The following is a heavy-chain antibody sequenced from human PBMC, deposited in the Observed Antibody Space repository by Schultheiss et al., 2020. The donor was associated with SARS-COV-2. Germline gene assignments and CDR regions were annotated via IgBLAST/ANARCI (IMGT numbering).Heavy chain of an antibody. V-gene: IGHV4-59*08. Sequence: SQTLSLTCTVSGGSISSYYWSWIRQPPGKGLEWIGSIYYSGSTNYNPSLKSRVTISVDTSKNQFSLKLSSVTAADTAVYYCARQSQLLFGWFDPWGQGTLVTVSS. CDR3: ARQSQLLFGWFDP. D-gene: IGHD2-2*01. CDR1: GGSISSYY. CDR2: IYYSGST. J-gene: IGHJ5*02.